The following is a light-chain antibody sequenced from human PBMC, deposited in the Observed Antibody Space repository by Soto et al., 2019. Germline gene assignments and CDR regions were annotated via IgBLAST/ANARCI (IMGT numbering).Light chain of an antibody. J-gene: IGKJ2*01. CDR3: QKYNNAPYT. Sequence: DIQMTQSPSSLSASVGDRVTITCRASQGISNNLAWYQQKPGKVPKLLIYAASTLQVGVPSRFSGSGAGTELTLTISSLQPEDVATYYSQKYNNAPYTFGQGTKLEIQ. V-gene: IGKV1-27*01. CDR2: AAS. CDR1: QGISNN.